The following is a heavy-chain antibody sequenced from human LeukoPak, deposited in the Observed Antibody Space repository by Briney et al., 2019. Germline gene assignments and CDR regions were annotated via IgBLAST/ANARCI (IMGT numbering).Heavy chain of an antibody. Sequence: QPGGSLRLSCAASGFAFSSYGMHWVRQAPGKGLEWVAFIRYDGSNKYYADSVKGRFTISRDNSKNTLYLQMNSLRAEDTALYYCAKGDHSGYNFTYFDSWGQGTLVTVSS. D-gene: IGHD5-12*01. V-gene: IGHV3-30*02. CDR3: AKGDHSGYNFTYFDS. CDR2: IRYDGSNK. J-gene: IGHJ4*02. CDR1: GFAFSSYG.